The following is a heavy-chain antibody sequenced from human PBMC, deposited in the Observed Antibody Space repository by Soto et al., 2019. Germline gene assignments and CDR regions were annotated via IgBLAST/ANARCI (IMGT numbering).Heavy chain of an antibody. CDR3: ARAPPRYSSSWYSFDY. V-gene: IGHV3-23*01. CDR2: ISGSGGST. CDR1: VLTFSSYA. J-gene: IGHJ4*02. Sequence: GGSLRLSCAASVLTFSSYAMSWVRQAPGKGLEWVSAISGSGGSTYYADSVKGRFTISRDNSKNTLYLQMNSLRAEDTAVYYCARAPPRYSSSWYSFDYWGQGTLVTVSS. D-gene: IGHD6-13*01.